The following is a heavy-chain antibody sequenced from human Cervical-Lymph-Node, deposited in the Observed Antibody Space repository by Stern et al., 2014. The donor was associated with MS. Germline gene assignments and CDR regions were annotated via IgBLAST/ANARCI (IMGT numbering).Heavy chain of an antibody. CDR1: GYNFPSYW. CDR2: IYPGYSDP. Sequence: EVQLVQSGVEVNKPGESLKISCEGSGYNFPSYWIGWMRQMPGKGLEWMGIIYPGYSDPRFSPSFQGQVLISADKSINTAFLQWSSLKASDTAMYYCARIQSSGRMGAFDIWGQGTMVIVSS. D-gene: IGHD3-22*01. CDR3: ARIQSSGRMGAFDI. V-gene: IGHV5-51*01. J-gene: IGHJ3*02.